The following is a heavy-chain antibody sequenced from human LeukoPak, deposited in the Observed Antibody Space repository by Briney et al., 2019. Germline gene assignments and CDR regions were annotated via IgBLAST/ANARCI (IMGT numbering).Heavy chain of an antibody. V-gene: IGHV4-30-4*01. D-gene: IGHD5-12*01. CDR1: GGSISSDDYY. Sequence: PSETLSLTCTVSGGSISSDDYYWSWIRQPPGKGLEWIGHITYSGSTDYSPSLRSRVTMSVDTSKNQFSLKLNSVTAAETAMYFCARGGVGGYDYFDSWGPGTLVAVSS. CDR2: ITYSGST. CDR3: ARGGVGGYDYFDS. J-gene: IGHJ4*02.